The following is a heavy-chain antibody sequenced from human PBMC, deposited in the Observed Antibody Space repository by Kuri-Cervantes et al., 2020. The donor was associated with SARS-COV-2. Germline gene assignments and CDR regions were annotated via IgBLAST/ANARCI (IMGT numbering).Heavy chain of an antibody. V-gene: IGHV3-72*01. CDR3: SACGSIDCYNYYYYGLDV. Sequence: SLNFSCAASGISFSDHYMYWVRQAPGKGLELVCRIRNEVNSYTTKYAASVKGRFTISRADSQNSLFLQMNSLKTEDTAVYYCSACGSIDCYNYYYYGLDVWGQGTTVTVSS. J-gene: IGHJ6*02. D-gene: IGHD2-2*01. CDR2: IRNEVNSYTT. CDR1: GISFSDHY.